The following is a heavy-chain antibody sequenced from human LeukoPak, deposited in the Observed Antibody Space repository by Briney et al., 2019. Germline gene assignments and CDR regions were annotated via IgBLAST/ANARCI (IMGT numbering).Heavy chain of an antibody. V-gene: IGHV4-59*01. J-gene: IGHJ5*02. CDR1: GGSLSSYY. D-gene: IGHD3-22*01. CDR2: IYYSGST. CDR3: ARDANYYDSSGYTFNWFDP. Sequence: SETLSLTCTVSGGSLSSYYWSWIRQPPGQGLEWIGYIYYSGSTNYNPSLKSRVTISVDTSKNQFSLKLSSVTAADTAVYYCARDANYYDSSGYTFNWFDPWGQGTLVTVSS.